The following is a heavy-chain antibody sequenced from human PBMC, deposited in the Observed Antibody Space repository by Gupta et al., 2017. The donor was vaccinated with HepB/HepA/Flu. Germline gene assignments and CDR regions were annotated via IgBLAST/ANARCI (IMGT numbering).Heavy chain of an antibody. J-gene: IGHJ6*03. CDR3: GRWGPMYYYMDV. V-gene: IGHV1-18*01. CDR1: GYTFTSYG. D-gene: IGHD2-2*01. CDR2: ISAYNGKT. Sequence: QVQLVQSGGEVKNPGASVTLSCKASGYTFTSYGFTWVRQAPGQGLEWIGWISAYNGKTDYAQKFQGRVTMTTETSTSTAYMELRSLRSDDTAVYYCGRWGPMYYYMDVWGKGTTVSVSS.